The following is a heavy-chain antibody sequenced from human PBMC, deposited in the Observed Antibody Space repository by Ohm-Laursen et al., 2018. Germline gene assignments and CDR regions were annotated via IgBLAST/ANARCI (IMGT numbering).Heavy chain of an antibody. D-gene: IGHD4-17*01. CDR1: GFMFSTYD. CDR3: ARGTVTTGVFDY. J-gene: IGHJ4*02. CDR2: IGTAGDT. V-gene: IGHV3-13*01. Sequence: SLRLSCAASGFMFSTYDMHWVRQATGEGLEWVSGIGTAGDTYYQGSVKGRFTVSRENAKNSLYLQMNSLRAGDTAVYYCARGTVTTGVFDYWGQGTPVTVSS.